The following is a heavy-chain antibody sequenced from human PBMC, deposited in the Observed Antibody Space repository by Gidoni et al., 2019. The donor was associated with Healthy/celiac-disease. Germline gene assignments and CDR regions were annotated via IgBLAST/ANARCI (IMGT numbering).Heavy chain of an antibody. J-gene: IGHJ2*01. CDR3: ARQNWKKYYNEKYFDL. D-gene: IGHD1-1*01. V-gene: IGHV4-4*07. CDR1: GGSISSYY. CDR2: IYTSGST. Sequence: QVQLQESGPGLVKPSETLSLTCTVSGGSISSYYWSWIRQPAGKGLEYIGRIYTSGSTTHNPSLKSRVTMSVDTSKTQFSLKLSSVTAADTAVYYCARQNWKKYYNEKYFDLWGRGTLVTVSS.